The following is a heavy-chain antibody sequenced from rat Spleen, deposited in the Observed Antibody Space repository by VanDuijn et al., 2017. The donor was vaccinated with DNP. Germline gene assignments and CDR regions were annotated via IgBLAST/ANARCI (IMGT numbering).Heavy chain of an antibody. J-gene: IGHJ2*01. CDR3: AREDYSVTFAY. CDR2: ITGGSGIT. CDR1: GFTFSDYA. V-gene: IGHV5S23*01. Sequence: EVQLVESGGDLVQPGRSLILSCAASGFTFSDYAMAWVRQVPGTGLEWIESITGGSGITSYPDSVKGRFTISRDDAKSTLYLQMDTLRSEDSATYYCAREDYSVTFAYWGQGVMVTVSS. D-gene: IGHD1-1*01.